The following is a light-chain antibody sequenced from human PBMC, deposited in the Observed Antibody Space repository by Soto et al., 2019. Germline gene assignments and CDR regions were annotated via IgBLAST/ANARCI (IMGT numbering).Light chain of an antibody. J-gene: IGKJ1*01. CDR2: GVS. V-gene: IGKV1-5*01. CDR1: QSISRG. Sequence: DIQMTQSPSTLSASVGDRVTITCRASQSISRGLAWYQQKPGKAPKFLIDGVSSLKSGVLSRFSGSGSGTEFTLDISTMQPPDVTSCACQQYNSYSVSFGQGTKVEIK. CDR3: QQYNSYSVS.